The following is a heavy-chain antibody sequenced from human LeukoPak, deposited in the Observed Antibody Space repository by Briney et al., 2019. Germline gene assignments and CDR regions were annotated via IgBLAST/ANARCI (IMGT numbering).Heavy chain of an antibody. D-gene: IGHD5-12*01. CDR3: ARANSGYDYDLGY. CDR1: GYTFTVYY. V-gene: IGHV1-2*04. CDR2: INPNSGGT. J-gene: IGHJ4*02. Sequence: ASVNVSFTASGYTFTVYYMHWVRQAPGQGLEWMGWINPNSGGTNYAQKFQGWVTMTRDTSISTAYMELSRLRSDDTAVYYCARANSGYDYDLGYWGQGTLVTVSS.